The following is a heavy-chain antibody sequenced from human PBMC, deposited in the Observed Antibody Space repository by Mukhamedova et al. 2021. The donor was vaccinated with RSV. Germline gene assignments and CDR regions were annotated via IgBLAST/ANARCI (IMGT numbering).Heavy chain of an antibody. Sequence: INGDGSSTNYADSMKGRFTISRDNAKNTLYLQMNSLRPEDTAIYYCTRVGGGDWGQGTLVTVSS. V-gene: IGHV3-74*01. CDR3: TRVGGGD. D-gene: IGHD3-10*01. CDR2: INGDGSST. J-gene: IGHJ4*02.